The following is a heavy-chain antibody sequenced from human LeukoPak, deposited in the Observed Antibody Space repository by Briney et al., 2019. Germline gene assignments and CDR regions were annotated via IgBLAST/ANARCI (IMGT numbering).Heavy chain of an antibody. Sequence: SETLTLTCSVSGGSISDHYWSWVRQPPGKALEWIGYVQHTGDTVYNPSLRRRVRISIDTSNTQSSLNLNRVTPADTAVYNCARYRRDNIFFLDFWGQGTLVALST. D-gene: IGHD1-1*01. V-gene: IGHV4-59*11. CDR1: GGSISDHY. CDR2: VQHTGDT. CDR3: ARYRRDNIFFLDF. J-gene: IGHJ4*02.